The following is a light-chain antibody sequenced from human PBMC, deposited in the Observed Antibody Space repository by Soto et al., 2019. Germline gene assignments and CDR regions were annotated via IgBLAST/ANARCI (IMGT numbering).Light chain of an antibody. CDR2: GAS. CDR3: QQYDSSFT. CDR1: QHVTTTY. J-gene: IGKJ4*01. V-gene: IGKV3-20*01. Sequence: IVLTQSSATLSLSPGERATLSCTASQHVTTTYIAWYQQKFGQAPRLLIYGASTRATGTPDRFTGGGFGTDFTLTISRVELEDFAVYYCQQYDSSFTFGGGTKLDIK.